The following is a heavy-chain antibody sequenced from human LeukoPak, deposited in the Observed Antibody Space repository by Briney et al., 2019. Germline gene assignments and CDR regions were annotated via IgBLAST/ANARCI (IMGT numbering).Heavy chain of an antibody. Sequence: GGSLRLSCAASGITFSSYAMHWVRQAPGKGLEWVAVISYDGSNKYYADSVKGRFTISRDNSKNTLYLQMNSLRAEDTALYYCAKDADISVELVVITSFDSWGQGTLVTVSS. CDR3: AKDADISVELVVITSFDS. J-gene: IGHJ4*02. CDR2: ISYDGSNK. V-gene: IGHV3-30*04. D-gene: IGHD3-22*01. CDR1: GITFSSYA.